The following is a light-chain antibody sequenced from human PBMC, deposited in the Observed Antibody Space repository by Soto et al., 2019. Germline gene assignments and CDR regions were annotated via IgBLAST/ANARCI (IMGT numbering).Light chain of an antibody. CDR2: EVS. CDR3: FSYTTSSAPDV. V-gene: IGLV2-14*01. Sequence: QSVLTQPASVSGSPGQSITISCTGTTSDVGDYNYVSWYQQHPGKVPKVLIYEVSNRPSGVSYRFSGSKSGNTASLTISGLQAEDEASYYCFSYTTSSAPDVFGTGTKATVL. J-gene: IGLJ1*01. CDR1: TSDVGDYNY.